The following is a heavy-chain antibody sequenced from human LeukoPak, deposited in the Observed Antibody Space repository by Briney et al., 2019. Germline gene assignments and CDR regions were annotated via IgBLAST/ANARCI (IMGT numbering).Heavy chain of an antibody. CDR3: ARGWLDGRSGWYLVY. CDR2: IYSGGST. CDR1: GFTVSSNY. Sequence: GGSLRLSCAASGFTVSSNYMSWVRQAPGKGLEWVSVIYSGGSTYYADSVKGRFTISRDNSKNTLYLQMNSLRAEDTAVYYCARGWLDGRSGWYLVYWGQGTLVTVSS. D-gene: IGHD6-19*01. V-gene: IGHV3-53*01. J-gene: IGHJ4*02.